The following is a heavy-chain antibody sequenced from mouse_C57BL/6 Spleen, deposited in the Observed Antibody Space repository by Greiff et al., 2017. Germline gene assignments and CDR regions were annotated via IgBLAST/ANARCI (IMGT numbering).Heavy chain of an antibody. CDR1: GFTFSSYT. V-gene: IGHV5-9*01. J-gene: IGHJ2*01. CDR2: ISGGGGNT. CDR3: ARHDDGRSYDYFDY. D-gene: IGHD1-1*01. Sequence: DVMLVESGGGLVKPGGSLKLSCAASGFTFSSYTMSWVRQTPEKRLEWVATISGGGGNTYYPDSVKGRFTISRDNAKNHLYLQMSSLRSEDTALYYCARHDDGRSYDYFDYWGQGTTLTVSS.